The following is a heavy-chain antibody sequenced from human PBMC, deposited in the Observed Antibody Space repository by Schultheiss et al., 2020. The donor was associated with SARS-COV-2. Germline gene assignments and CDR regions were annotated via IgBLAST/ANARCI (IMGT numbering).Heavy chain of an antibody. CDR1: GFTFSSYD. CDR2: IGTAGDT. CDR3: ARSLDHSSGWPYYYYGMDV. V-gene: IGHV3-13*01. Sequence: GESLKISCAASGFTFSSYDMHWVRQATGKGLEWVSAIGTAGDTYYPGSVKGRFTISRDNSKNTLYLQMNSLRAEDTAVYYCARSLDHSSGWPYYYYGMDVWGQGTTVTVSS. D-gene: IGHD6-19*01. J-gene: IGHJ6*02.